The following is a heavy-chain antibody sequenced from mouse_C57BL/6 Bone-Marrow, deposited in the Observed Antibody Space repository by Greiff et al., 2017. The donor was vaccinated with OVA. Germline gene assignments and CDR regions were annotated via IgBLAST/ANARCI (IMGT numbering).Heavy chain of an antibody. J-gene: IGHJ1*03. Sequence: DVKLVESGGGLVQPGGSLKLSCAASGFTFSDYGMAWVRQAPRKGPEWVAFISNLAYSIYYADTVTGRFTFSSVNAKNTLYLEMRRLRSEDTAMSYCARRGWIYYGNYDWYFDVWGTGTTVTVSS. CDR3: ARRGWIYYGNYDWYFDV. CDR2: ISNLAYSI. D-gene: IGHD2-1*01. CDR1: GFTFSDYG. V-gene: IGHV5-15*04.